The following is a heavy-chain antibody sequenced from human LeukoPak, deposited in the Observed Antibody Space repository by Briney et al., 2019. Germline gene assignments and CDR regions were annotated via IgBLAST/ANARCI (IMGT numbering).Heavy chain of an antibody. CDR1: GFTFHSYA. Sequence: GSLRLSCAASGFTFHSYALHWVRQAPGQGLGWVAGISSDGSNNYYADSVKGRFTISRDNSKNTLYLQVNSLRAEDTAVYYCARDRYSSGWYGDFDCWGQGTLVTVSS. D-gene: IGHD6-19*01. V-gene: IGHV3-30-3*01. CDR2: ISSDGSNN. J-gene: IGHJ4*02. CDR3: ARDRYSSGWYGDFDC.